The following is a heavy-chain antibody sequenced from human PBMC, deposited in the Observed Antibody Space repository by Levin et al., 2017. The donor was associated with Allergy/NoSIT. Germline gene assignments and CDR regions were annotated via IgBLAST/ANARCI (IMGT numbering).Heavy chain of an antibody. CDR3: ASPGGIVATIYLNH. Sequence: ASVKVSCKASGYTFTGYFMYWVRQAPGQGLEWMGWINPNSGGTHYAQNFQGRVTMTRDTSISTAYMELSSLRSDDTAVYYCASPGGIVATIYLNHWGQGTLVTVSS. J-gene: IGHJ5*02. CDR1: GYTFTGYF. V-gene: IGHV1-2*02. CDR2: INPNSGGT. D-gene: IGHD5-12*01.